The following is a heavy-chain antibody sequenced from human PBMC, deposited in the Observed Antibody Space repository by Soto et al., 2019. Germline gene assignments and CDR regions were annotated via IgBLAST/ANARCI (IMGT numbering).Heavy chain of an antibody. CDR1: GGSVSSGSYY. J-gene: IGHJ6*02. D-gene: IGHD2-15*01. CDR2: IYYSGST. CDR3: AREIAATNYYYYGMDV. Sequence: SETLSLTCTVSGGSVSSGSYYWSWIRQPPGKGLEWIGYIYYSGSTNYNPSLKSRVTISVDTSKNQFSLKLSSVTAADTAVYYCAREIAATNYYYYGMDVWGQGTTVPVSS. V-gene: IGHV4-61*01.